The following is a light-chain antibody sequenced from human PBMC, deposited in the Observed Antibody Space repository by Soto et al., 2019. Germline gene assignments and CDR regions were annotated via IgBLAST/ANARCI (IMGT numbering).Light chain of an antibody. CDR2: DAS. V-gene: IGKV1-5*01. Sequence: DIQMTQSPSTLSASVGDRVTITCRASQSISSWLAWYQQKPGKAPKLLIYDASSLESGVPSRFSGSGSGTEVTLTISSLQPDDFAIYYCEQYNSYSTPFGQGTKVEIK. CDR1: QSISSW. J-gene: IGKJ1*01. CDR3: EQYNSYSTP.